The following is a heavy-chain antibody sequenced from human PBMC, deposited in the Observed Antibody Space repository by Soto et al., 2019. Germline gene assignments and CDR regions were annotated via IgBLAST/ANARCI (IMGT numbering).Heavy chain of an antibody. CDR2: INAGNGNT. Sequence: QVQLVQSGAEEKKPGASVKVSCKASGYTFTKYAMHWVRQAPGQNLEWMGWINAGNGNTKYSQKFQGRVTITRDTSASTAYMDLSSLRSEDTAVYYCAREQWLGVDYWGQGTLFTVSS. CDR1: GYTFTKYA. J-gene: IGHJ4*02. D-gene: IGHD6-19*01. CDR3: AREQWLGVDY. V-gene: IGHV1-3*05.